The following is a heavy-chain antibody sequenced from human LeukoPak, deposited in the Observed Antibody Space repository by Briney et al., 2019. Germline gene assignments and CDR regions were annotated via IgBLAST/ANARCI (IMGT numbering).Heavy chain of an antibody. Sequence: SETLSLTCAVSGGSINSGGYSWSWVRQPPGEGLEWVGYIYHSGSTYYNPSLQSRVTISLDRSKNQFFLKLSSMTAADTAVYYCASGNTGYDRDSFDIWGQGTMVTVSS. V-gene: IGHV4-30-2*01. D-gene: IGHD5-12*01. J-gene: IGHJ3*02. CDR3: ASGNTGYDRDSFDI. CDR2: IYHSGST. CDR1: GGSINSGGYS.